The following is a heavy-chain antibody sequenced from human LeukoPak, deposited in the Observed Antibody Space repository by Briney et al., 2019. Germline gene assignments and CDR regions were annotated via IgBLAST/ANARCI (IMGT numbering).Heavy chain of an antibody. CDR1: GFTFSNHA. J-gene: IGHJ4*02. D-gene: IGHD1-26*01. Sequence: GGSLRLSCAASGFTFSNHAMAWVRQAPGKGLEWVSAIHSGGGATYYPLSLKGRFTISRDNSKHTLSLQMNNLRPEDAALYYCARNLNSGNHYYFDYWGQGTLVTVSS. V-gene: IGHV3-23*01. CDR2: IHSGGGAT. CDR3: ARNLNSGNHYYFDY.